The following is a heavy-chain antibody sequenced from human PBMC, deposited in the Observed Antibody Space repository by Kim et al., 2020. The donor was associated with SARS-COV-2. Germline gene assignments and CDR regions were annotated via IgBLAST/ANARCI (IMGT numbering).Heavy chain of an antibody. J-gene: IGHJ5*02. D-gene: IGHD2-15*01. CDR3: ARAGVCSSGSCYLFDP. CDR2: IYSGGST. V-gene: IGHV3-53*01. Sequence: GGSLRLSCAASGFIVSSNYMSWVRQAPGKGLEWVSVIYSGGSTYYSDSVKGRFTVSRDNSKNTLYLQMNSLRAEDTAVYYCARAGVCSSGSCYLFDPWGQGTLVTVSS. CDR1: GFIVSSNY.